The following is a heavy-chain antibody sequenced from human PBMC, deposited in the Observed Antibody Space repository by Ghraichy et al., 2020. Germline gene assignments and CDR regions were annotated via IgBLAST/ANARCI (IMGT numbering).Heavy chain of an antibody. V-gene: IGHV4-39*01. Sequence: SETLSLTCTVSGGSISSSSYYWGWLRQPPGKGLEWIGSIYYSGSTYYNPSRKSRVTLSVDTYKNQFSLKLSSVTAADTAVYYCARHAGDWFGGLSDAFDIWGQGTMVTVS. J-gene: IGHJ3*02. CDR1: GGSISSSSYY. D-gene: IGHD3-10*01. CDR3: ARHAGDWFGGLSDAFDI. CDR2: IYYSGST.